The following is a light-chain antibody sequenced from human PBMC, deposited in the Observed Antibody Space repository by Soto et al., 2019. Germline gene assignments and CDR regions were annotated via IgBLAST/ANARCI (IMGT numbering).Light chain of an antibody. CDR2: GAS. CDR3: QQYNNWPPVT. CDR1: QSVYSS. J-gene: IGKJ3*01. Sequence: EIVMTQSPATLSLSPGERATLSCRASQSVYSSFAWYQQKPGQAPRLLIYGASTRATGIPARFSGSGSGTEFTLTISSLQSEDFAVYYCQQYNNWPPVTFGPGTKVDI. V-gene: IGKV3-15*01.